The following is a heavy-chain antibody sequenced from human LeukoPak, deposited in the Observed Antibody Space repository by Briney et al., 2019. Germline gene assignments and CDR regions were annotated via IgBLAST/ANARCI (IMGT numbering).Heavy chain of an antibody. CDR1: GYTFTGYY. D-gene: IGHD2-2*01. J-gene: IGHJ4*02. CDR2: INPSSGGT. CDR3: ARLHCSSTSCSIGEIDY. V-gene: IGHV1-2*06. Sequence: GASVKVSCKASGYTFTGYYMHWVRQAPGQGLEWMGRINPSSGGTDYAQEFQGRVTMTRDTSISTAYMELSRLRSDDTAMYYCARLHCSSTSCSIGEIDYWGQGTLVTVSP.